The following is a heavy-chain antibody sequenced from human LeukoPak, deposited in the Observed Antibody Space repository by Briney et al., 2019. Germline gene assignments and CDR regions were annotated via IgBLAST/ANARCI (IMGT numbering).Heavy chain of an antibody. Sequence: GGSLRLSCAASGFTFSSYAMNWVRQAPGKGLEWVSAISGSGGSTDLADSVKGRFTVSRDNSKNMLYLQMNSLRAEDTAVYYCAKEVLRYCSSTSCLNWFDPWGQGTLVTVSS. CDR3: AKEVLRYCSSTSCLNWFDP. CDR2: ISGSGGST. D-gene: IGHD2-2*01. V-gene: IGHV3-23*01. CDR1: GFTFSSYA. J-gene: IGHJ5*02.